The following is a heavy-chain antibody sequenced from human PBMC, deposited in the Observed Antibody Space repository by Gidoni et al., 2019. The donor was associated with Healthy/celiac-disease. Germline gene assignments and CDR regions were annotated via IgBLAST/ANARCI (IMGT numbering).Heavy chain of an antibody. J-gene: IGHJ4*02. CDR3: ARMPYLAYDSSGYLDY. CDR2: IFSNDEK. D-gene: IGHD3-22*01. CDR1: GFSLSNARMG. Sequence: QVTLKESGPVLVKPTEPLTLTCTVPGFSLSNARMGVSWIRQPPGKALEWLAHIFSNDEKSYSTSLKSRLTISKDTSKSQVVLTMTNMDPVDTATYYCARMPYLAYDSSGYLDYWGQGTLVTVSS. V-gene: IGHV2-26*01.